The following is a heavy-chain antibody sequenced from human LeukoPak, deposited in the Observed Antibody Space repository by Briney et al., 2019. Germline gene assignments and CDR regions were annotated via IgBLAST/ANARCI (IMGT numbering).Heavy chain of an antibody. Sequence: GGSLRLSCAASGFTFSSYWMSWVRQAPGKGLEWVANIKQDGSEKYYVDSVKGRFTISRDNAKNSLYLQMNSLRAEDTAVYYCARDLYCSSTSCYPVNYYYYMDVWGKGTTVTISS. V-gene: IGHV3-7*01. CDR3: ARDLYCSSTSCYPVNYYYYMDV. CDR1: GFTFSSYW. CDR2: IKQDGSEK. J-gene: IGHJ6*03. D-gene: IGHD2-2*01.